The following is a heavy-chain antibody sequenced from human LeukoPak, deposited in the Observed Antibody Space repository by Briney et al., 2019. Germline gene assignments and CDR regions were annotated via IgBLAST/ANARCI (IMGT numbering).Heavy chain of an antibody. Sequence: ASVKVSCKASGYTFTSYGISWVRQAPGQGLEWMGWISAYHGNTNYAQKFQGRVTITRNTSISTAYMELSSLRSEDTAVYYCARYSGSYYYFDYWGQGTLVTVSS. D-gene: IGHD1-26*01. CDR3: ARYSGSYYYFDY. J-gene: IGHJ4*02. CDR2: ISAYHGNT. V-gene: IGHV1-18*01. CDR1: GYTFTSYG.